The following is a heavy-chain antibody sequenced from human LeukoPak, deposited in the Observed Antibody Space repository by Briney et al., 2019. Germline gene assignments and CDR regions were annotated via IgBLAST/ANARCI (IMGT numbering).Heavy chain of an antibody. CDR3: AREYYDSSYPHWFDP. V-gene: IGHV4-61*02. D-gene: IGHD3-22*01. J-gene: IGHJ5*02. CDR1: GGSISSGSYY. Sequence: SQTLSLTCTVSGGSISSGSYYWSWIRQPAGKGLEWIGRIYTSGSTNYNPSLKSRVTISVDTSKNQFSLRLRTVTAADTAIYYYAREYYDSSYPHWFDPWGQGTLVTVSS. CDR2: IYTSGST.